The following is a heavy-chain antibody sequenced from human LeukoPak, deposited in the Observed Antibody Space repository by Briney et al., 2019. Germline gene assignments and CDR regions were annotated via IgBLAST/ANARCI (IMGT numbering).Heavy chain of an antibody. Sequence: SETLSLTCTVSGGSISSYYWSWIRQPPGKGLEWIGYIYYSGSTNYNPSLKSRVTISVDTSKNQFSLNLTSVTAADTAVYFCATSPGDYYYFDYWGQGTLVTVSS. CDR1: GGSISSYY. CDR3: ATSPGDYYYFDY. CDR2: IYYSGST. V-gene: IGHV4-59*08. D-gene: IGHD4-17*01. J-gene: IGHJ4*02.